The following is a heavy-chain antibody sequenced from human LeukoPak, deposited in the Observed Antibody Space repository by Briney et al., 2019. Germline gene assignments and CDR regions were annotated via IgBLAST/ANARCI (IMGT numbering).Heavy chain of an antibody. CDR2: ISYDGSNK. CDR3: AKDRAVAGGYFDY. J-gene: IGHJ4*02. D-gene: IGHD6-19*01. CDR1: GFTFSDNL. V-gene: IGHV3-30*18. Sequence: GGSLRLSCAASGFTFSDNLMHWVRQAPGKGLEWVAVISYDGSNKYYADSVKGRFTISRDNSKNTLYLQMNSLRAEDTAVYYCAKDRAVAGGYFDYWGQGTLVTVSS.